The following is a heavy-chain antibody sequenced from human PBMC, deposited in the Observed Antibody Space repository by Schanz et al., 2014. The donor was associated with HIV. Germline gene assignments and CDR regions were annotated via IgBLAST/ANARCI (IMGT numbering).Heavy chain of an antibody. D-gene: IGHD6-13*01. J-gene: IGHJ6*02. CDR2: INHGGYT. CDR3: ARGPFPGYSSSEFYYYSGLVV. CDR1: GGSFSGYS. V-gene: IGHV4-34*01. Sequence: QVQLQQWGAGLLKPSQTLSLTCAVYGGSFSGYSWTWIRQPPGKGLEWIGEINHGGYTNYNPSLKRRVSISVDTSKNQFALKVTSLTAADTAVYYCARGPFPGYSSSEFYYYSGLVVWGQGTTVTVSS.